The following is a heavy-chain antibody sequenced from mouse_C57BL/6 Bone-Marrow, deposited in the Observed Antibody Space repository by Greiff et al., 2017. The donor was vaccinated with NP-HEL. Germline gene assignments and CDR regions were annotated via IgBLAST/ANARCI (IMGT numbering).Heavy chain of an antibody. CDR1: GFTFSSYG. D-gene: IGHD2-3*01. V-gene: IGHV5-6*01. Sequence: EVTVVESGGDLVKPGGSLKLSCAASGFTFSSYGMSWVRQTPDKRLEWVATISSGGSYTSYPDRVKGRFTISRDNAKNTLYLQMSSLKSEDTAMYYCARQDGYHWYFDVWGTGTTVTVSS. CDR2: ISSGGSYT. CDR3: ARQDGYHWYFDV. J-gene: IGHJ1*03.